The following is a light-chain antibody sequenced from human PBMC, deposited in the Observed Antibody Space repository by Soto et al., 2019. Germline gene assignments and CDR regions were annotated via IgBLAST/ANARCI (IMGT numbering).Light chain of an antibody. CDR3: QQYGSTPPYT. CDR2: GAS. CDR1: QSVSSSY. V-gene: IGKV3-20*01. Sequence: EIVLTQSPGTLSLSPGVRATLSCRASQSVSSSYLAWYQQKSGQAPRLLIYGASSRASGIPDRFSGSGSGTDFTLTISRLEPEDFAVYYCQQYGSTPPYTFGQGTKLEIK. J-gene: IGKJ2*01.